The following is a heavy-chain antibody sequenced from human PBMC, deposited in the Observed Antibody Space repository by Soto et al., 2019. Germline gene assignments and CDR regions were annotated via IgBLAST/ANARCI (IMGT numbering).Heavy chain of an antibody. CDR1: GFTFSSYW. J-gene: IGHJ5*02. D-gene: IGHD6-13*01. Sequence: PGGSLRLSCAASGFTFSSYWMSWVRQPPGKGLEWVANIKQDGSEKYYVDSVKGRFTLSRDNAKNSLHLQMDSLRAEDTALYFCTRDASRDSSARGWFDPWGPGTLVTVSS. CDR3: TRDASRDSSARGWFDP. CDR2: IKQDGSEK. V-gene: IGHV3-7*01.